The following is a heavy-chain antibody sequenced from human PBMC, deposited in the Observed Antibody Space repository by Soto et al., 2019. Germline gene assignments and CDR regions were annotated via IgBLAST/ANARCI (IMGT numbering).Heavy chain of an antibody. V-gene: IGHV3-30*04. CDR1: GFSFSTYA. J-gene: IGHJ3*01. Sequence: QEQLVESGGGVVQPGTSLRLSCTASGFSFSTYAMYWVRQAPGKGLEWVAIISYDGSNAKYADSVKGRFTVARDNSKNTLYLQMHSLTAEDTAVYYCARDGGGFGELLLNSYDAFDLWGQGKLVTVSS. CDR3: ARDGGGFGELLLNSYDAFDL. CDR2: ISYDGSNA. D-gene: IGHD3-10*01.